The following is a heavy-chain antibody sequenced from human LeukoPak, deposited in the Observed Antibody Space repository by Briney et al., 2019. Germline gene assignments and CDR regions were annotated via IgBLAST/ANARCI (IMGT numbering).Heavy chain of an antibody. J-gene: IGHJ3*02. CDR3: GRGYANNDAFDI. CDR2: IWYDGSNK. Sequence: GGSLRLSCAASGFTFSSYGMHWVRQAPGKGLEWVADIWYDGSNKYYADSVKGRFTISRDNSKNTLYLQMNSLRAEDTAVYYCGRGYANNDAFDIWGQGTMVTVSS. D-gene: IGHD3-16*01. V-gene: IGHV3-33*01. CDR1: GFTFSSYG.